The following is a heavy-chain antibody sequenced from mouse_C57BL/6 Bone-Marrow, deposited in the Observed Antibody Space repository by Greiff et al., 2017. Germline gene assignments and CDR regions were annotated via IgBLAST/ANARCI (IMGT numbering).Heavy chain of an antibody. Sequence: QVQLQQPGAELVKPGASVKMSCKASGYTFTSYWITWVKQRPGQGLEWIGDISPGSGSTNYNEKFKSKATMTVDTSSSSADMQLSSLTSEDSAVYYCARPYYSNYWYFDVWGTGTTVTVSS. CDR1: GYTFTSYW. CDR3: ARPYYSNYWYFDV. V-gene: IGHV1-55*01. J-gene: IGHJ1*03. CDR2: ISPGSGST. D-gene: IGHD2-5*01.